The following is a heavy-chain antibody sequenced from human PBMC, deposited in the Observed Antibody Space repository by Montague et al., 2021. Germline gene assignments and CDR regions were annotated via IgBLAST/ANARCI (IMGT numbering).Heavy chain of an antibody. Sequence: SETLSLTCTVSGGSISSNGYWWAWIRQPPGKRLEYVGTTFNTGSSYYSPSLKSRVTISVDTSKNQFSLRLSAVTAADTAVYYCARSLYCIGGSCYSGFDPWGQGTLVTVSS. CDR1: GGSISSNGYW. D-gene: IGHD2-15*01. CDR3: ARSLYCIGGSCYSGFDP. J-gene: IGHJ5*02. V-gene: IGHV4-39*01. CDR2: TFNTGSS.